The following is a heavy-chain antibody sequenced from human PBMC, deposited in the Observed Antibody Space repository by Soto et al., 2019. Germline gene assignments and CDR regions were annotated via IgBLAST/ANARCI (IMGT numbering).Heavy chain of an antibody. CDR3: ARRYCSGGSCSPLDQFDY. Sequence: GESLKISCKGSGYSFTSYWIGWVRQMPGKGLEWMGIIYPGDSDTRYSPSFQGQVTISADKSISTAYLQWSSLKASDTAMYYCARRYCSGGSCSPLDQFDYWGQGTLVTVSS. J-gene: IGHJ4*02. D-gene: IGHD2-15*01. CDR1: GYSFTSYW. V-gene: IGHV5-51*01. CDR2: IYPGDSDT.